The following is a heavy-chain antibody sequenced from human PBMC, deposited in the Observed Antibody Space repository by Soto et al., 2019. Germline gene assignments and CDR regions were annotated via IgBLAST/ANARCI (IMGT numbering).Heavy chain of an antibody. V-gene: IGHV3-21*01. J-gene: IGHJ4*02. D-gene: IGHD3-3*01. CDR2: ISSSSSYI. CDR3: ARGPAGRSVRFLEWLQGTYYFDY. CDR1: GVSVSSGS. Sequence: ETLSLICTVSGVSVSSGSFYWAWIRQPPGKGLEWVSSISSSSSYIYYADSVKGRFTISRDNAKNSLYLQMNSLRAEDTAVYYCARGPAGRSVRFLEWLQGTYYFDYWGQGTRVTVSS.